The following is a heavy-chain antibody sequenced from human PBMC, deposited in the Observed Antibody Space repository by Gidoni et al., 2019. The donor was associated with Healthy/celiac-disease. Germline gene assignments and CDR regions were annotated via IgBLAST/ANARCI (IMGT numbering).Heavy chain of an antibody. D-gene: IGHD6-13*01. CDR1: GFTFSSYA. CDR2: ISYDGSNK. J-gene: IGHJ4*02. CDR3: ARDRIYSGGFIAAAGRGGVDY. V-gene: IGHV3-30-3*01. Sequence: QVQLVESGGGVVQPGRSLRLSCAASGFTFSSYAMHWVRQAPGKGLEWVAVISYDGSNKYYADSVKGRFTISRDNSKNTLYLQMNSLRAEDTAVYYCARDRIYSGGFIAAAGRGGVDYWGQGTLVTVSS.